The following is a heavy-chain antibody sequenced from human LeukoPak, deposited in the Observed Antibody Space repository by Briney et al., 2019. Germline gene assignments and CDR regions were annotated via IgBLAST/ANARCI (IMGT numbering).Heavy chain of an antibody. CDR1: GGSFSNYY. J-gene: IGHJ3*02. CDR3: ARVPPEDPDNNDSYDAFDI. Sequence: KPSETLSLTCAVSGGSFSNYYWTWIRQPPGKGLEWIGEINHSGTTNYSPSLKSRVTMSVDTSKNQFSLNVTSVTAADTAVYYCARVPPEDPDNNDSYDAFDIWGQGTMVTVSS. CDR2: INHSGTT. V-gene: IGHV4-34*01. D-gene: IGHD3-22*01.